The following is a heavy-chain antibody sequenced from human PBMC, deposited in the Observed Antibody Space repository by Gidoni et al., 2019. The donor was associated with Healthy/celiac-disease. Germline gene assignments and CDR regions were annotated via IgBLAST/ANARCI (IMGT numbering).Heavy chain of an antibody. CDR2: ISGSGGST. CDR3: AKVGYGIWEYYYYGMDV. CDR1: GFTFSSYA. J-gene: IGHJ6*02. V-gene: IGHV3-23*01. D-gene: IGHD5-18*01. Sequence: EVQLLESGGGLVQPGGSLRLSCAASGFTFSSYAMSWVRQAPGKGLEWVSAISGSGGSTYYADSVKGRFTISRDNSKNTLYLQMNSLRAEDTAVYYCAKVGYGIWEYYYYGMDVWGQGTTVTVSS.